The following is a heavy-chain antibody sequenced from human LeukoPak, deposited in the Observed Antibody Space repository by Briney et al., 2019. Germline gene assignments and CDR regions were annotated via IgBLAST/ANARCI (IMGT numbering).Heavy chain of an antibody. CDR2: INPNSGGT. D-gene: IGHD5-12*01. Sequence: ASVKVSCKASGYTFTGYYMHWVRQAPGQGLEWMGWINPNSGGTNYAQKFQGRVTMTRDTSISTVYMELSRLRSDDTAVFYCARARGYDPADYWGQGTLVTVSS. CDR3: ARARGYDPADY. J-gene: IGHJ4*02. V-gene: IGHV1-2*02. CDR1: GYTFTGYY.